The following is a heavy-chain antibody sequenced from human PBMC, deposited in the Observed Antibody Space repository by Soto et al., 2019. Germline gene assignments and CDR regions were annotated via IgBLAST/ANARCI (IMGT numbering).Heavy chain of an antibody. CDR2: IYYSGST. CDR1: GASVSSGSYY. J-gene: IGHJ4*02. CDR3: ARSPRGTMIVVDLFDY. Sequence: PSETLSLTCTVSGASVSSGSYYWSWIRQPPGKGLEWIGYIYYSGSTNYNPSLKSRVTISVDTSKNQFSLKLSSVTAADTAVYYCARSPRGTMIVVDLFDYWGQGTLVTVYS. V-gene: IGHV4-61*01. D-gene: IGHD3-22*01.